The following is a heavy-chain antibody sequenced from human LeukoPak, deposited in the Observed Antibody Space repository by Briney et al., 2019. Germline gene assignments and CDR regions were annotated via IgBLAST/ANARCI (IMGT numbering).Heavy chain of an antibody. D-gene: IGHD3-10*01. V-gene: IGHV1-2*02. J-gene: IGHJ4*02. CDR3: ATAFKYGSGSYYFDS. CDR1: VYTFTGYY. CDR2: INPNSGGT. Sequence: ASVTVSCTSSVYTFTGYYMHWVRQAPGQGLEGMGWINPNSGGTNYAQKFQGRVTMTRDTSISTAYMELSRLRSDDTAVYYCATAFKYGSGSYYFDSWGQGTLVTVSS.